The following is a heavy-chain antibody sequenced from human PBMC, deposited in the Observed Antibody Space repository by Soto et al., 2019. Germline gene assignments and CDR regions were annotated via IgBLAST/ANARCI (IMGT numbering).Heavy chain of an antibody. CDR1: GYAFTSYG. Sequence: QGQLVQSGPEVKKPGASVRVSCMTSGYAFTSYGVNWVRQVPGQGLEWMGWIAPHSGRTTYLPKFQGRVTMTADPSTNTAYMELTSVSSDDTGIYFCARAATGSYHSAYWGQGTVVTVSA. CDR3: ARAATGSYHSAY. D-gene: IGHD3-10*01. J-gene: IGHJ4*02. V-gene: IGHV1-18*04. CDR2: IAPHSGRT.